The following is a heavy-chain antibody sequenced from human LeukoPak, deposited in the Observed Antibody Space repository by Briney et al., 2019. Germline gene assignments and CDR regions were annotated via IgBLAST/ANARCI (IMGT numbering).Heavy chain of an antibody. CDR1: GFTFSSYA. D-gene: IGHD2-21*02. CDR2: ISYDGSNK. Sequence: GRSLRLSCAASGFTFSSYAMHWVRQAPGKGLEWVAVISYDGSNKYYADCVKGRFTISRDNSKNTLYLQMNSLRAEDAAVYYCARDKHIVVVTAIRQYYFDYWGQGTLVTVSS. V-gene: IGHV3-30*04. CDR3: ARDKHIVVVTAIRQYYFDY. J-gene: IGHJ4*02.